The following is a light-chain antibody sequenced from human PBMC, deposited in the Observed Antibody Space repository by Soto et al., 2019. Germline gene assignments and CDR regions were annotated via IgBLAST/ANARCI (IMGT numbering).Light chain of an antibody. CDR3: TSYAASNIWV. CDR2: EVS. CDR1: SSDVGAYNY. J-gene: IGLJ3*02. V-gene: IGLV2-8*01. Sequence: QSALTQPPSASGSPGQSVTISCTGTSSDVGAYNYVSWYQQYPGKAPKLMIYEVSKRPSGVPDRFSGSKSGKTASLTVSGLQPEDEADSYCTSYAASNIWVFGGGTKVTVL.